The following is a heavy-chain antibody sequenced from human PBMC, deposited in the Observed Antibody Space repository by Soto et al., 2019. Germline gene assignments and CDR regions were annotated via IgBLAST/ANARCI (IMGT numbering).Heavy chain of an antibody. V-gene: IGHV2-5*02. Sequence: QITLKESGPPLVKPTQTLTLTCTFSGFSLSTSGVGVDWIRQPPGKALEWLALIYWDDDKRYSPSLKSRLTITKDTSKNHVVLTMTNMDPVDTATYYCAHTLFGIYVSCANWFDPWGQGTLVTVSS. D-gene: IGHD3-22*01. CDR1: GFSLSTSGVG. CDR2: IYWDDDK. CDR3: AHTLFGIYVSCANWFDP. J-gene: IGHJ5*02.